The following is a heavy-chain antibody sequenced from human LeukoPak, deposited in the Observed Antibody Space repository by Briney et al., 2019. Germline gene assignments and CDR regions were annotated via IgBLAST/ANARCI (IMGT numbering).Heavy chain of an antibody. V-gene: IGHV1-69*02. J-gene: IGHJ6*02. CDR3: ASSIWVDYYDSSGNNYYYYGMDV. D-gene: IGHD3-22*01. Sequence: SVTVSFKASGGTFISYTISWVRQAPGQGLEWMGRIIPILGIANYAQKFQGRVTITADKSTSTACMELSSLRSEDTAVYYCASSIWVDYYDSSGNNYYYYGMDVWGQGTTVTVSS. CDR1: GGTFISYT. CDR2: IIPILGIA.